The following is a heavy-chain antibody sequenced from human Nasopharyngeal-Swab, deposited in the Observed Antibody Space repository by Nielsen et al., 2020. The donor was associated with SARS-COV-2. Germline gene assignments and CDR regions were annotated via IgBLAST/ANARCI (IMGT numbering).Heavy chain of an antibody. CDR2: IYSGGST. J-gene: IGHJ4*02. CDR3: AAILTSGPGSIWSGYYRVDY. D-gene: IGHD3-3*01. V-gene: IGHV3-53*01. Sequence: WIRQPPGKGLEWVSVIYSGGSTYYADSVKGRFTISRDNSKNTLYLQMNSLRAEDTAVYYCAAILTSGPGSIWSGYYRVDYWGQGTLVTVSS.